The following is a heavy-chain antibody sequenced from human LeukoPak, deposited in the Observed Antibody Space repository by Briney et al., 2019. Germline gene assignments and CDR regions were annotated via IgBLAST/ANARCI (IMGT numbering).Heavy chain of an antibody. CDR2: IRYDGSNK. Sequence: GGSLRLSCAASGFTFSSYGMHLVRQAPGKGLEWVAFIRYDGSNKYYADSVKGRFTISRDNSKNTLYLQMNSLRAEDTAVYYCAKDPVIAASGHYYYYYMDVWGKGTTVTVSS. J-gene: IGHJ6*03. CDR1: GFTFSSYG. D-gene: IGHD6-13*01. CDR3: AKDPVIAASGHYYYYYMDV. V-gene: IGHV3-30*02.